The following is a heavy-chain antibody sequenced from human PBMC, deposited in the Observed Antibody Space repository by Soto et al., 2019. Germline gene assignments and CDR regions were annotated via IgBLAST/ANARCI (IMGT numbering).Heavy chain of an antibody. J-gene: IGHJ4*02. CDR2: VSFDGSLK. Sequence: GSLRLSCVASEVIFSNSAMHWVRQAPGKGLEWVAVVSFDGSLKYYADSVEGRFTISRDSSKNTLYLQMNSLRPEDTAVYYCARDGTSSLTSYFDYWGQGTLVTVYS. CDR1: EVIFSNSA. V-gene: IGHV3-30*04. CDR3: ARDGTSSLTSYFDY. D-gene: IGHD2-2*01.